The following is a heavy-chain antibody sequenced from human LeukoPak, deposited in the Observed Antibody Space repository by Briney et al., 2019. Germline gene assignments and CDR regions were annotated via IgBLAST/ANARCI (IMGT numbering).Heavy chain of an antibody. J-gene: IGHJ6*04. CDR3: ARDGVVVAATPDYYYYGMDV. D-gene: IGHD2-15*01. Sequence: GGSLRLSCAASGFTFSSYAMHWVRQAPGKGLEWVAVISYDGSNKYYADSSKGRFTIFRDNSKNTLYLQMNSLRAEATAVYYCARDGVVVAATPDYYYYGMDVWGKGTTVTVSS. V-gene: IGHV3-30*04. CDR1: GFTFSSYA. CDR2: ISYDGSNK.